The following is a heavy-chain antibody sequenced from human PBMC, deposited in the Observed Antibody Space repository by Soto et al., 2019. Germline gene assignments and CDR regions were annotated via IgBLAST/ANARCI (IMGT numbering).Heavy chain of an antibody. CDR2: ISYDGSNK. J-gene: IGHJ4*02. D-gene: IGHD1-26*01. CDR3: ARVSGSYYWNYFDY. Sequence: QVQLVESGGGVVQPGRSLRLSCAASGFTFSSYAMHWVRQAPGKGLEWVAVISYDGSNKYYADSVKGRFTISRDNSKNTLDLQMNSLRAEDTAVYYCARVSGSYYWNYFDYWGQGTLVTVSS. V-gene: IGHV3-30-3*01. CDR1: GFTFSSYA.